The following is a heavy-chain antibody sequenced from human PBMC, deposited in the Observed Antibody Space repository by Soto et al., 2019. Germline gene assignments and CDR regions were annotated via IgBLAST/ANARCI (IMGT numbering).Heavy chain of an antibody. CDR1: GGSISSGGYY. J-gene: IGHJ6*02. CDR2: IYYSGST. Sequence: PSETLSLTCTVSGGSISSGGYYWSWIRQHPGKGLEWIGYIYYSGSTYYNPSLKSRVTISVYRSKDLFSLKLTSVTAADTAVYYCARGSTDYYYDTTGYYGSGYYYYGMDVWGQGTTVTVSS. D-gene: IGHD3-22*01. CDR3: ARGSTDYYYDTTGYYGSGYYYYGMDV. V-gene: IGHV4-31*03.